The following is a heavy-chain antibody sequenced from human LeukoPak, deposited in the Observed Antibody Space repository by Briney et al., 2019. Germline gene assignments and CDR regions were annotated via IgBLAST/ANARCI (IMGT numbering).Heavy chain of an antibody. D-gene: IGHD2-2*01. CDR2: ISAYNGNT. V-gene: IGHV1-18*01. CDR1: GYILTSYA. J-gene: IGHJ3*02. Sequence: ASVKVSCKASGYILTSYAINWVRQAPGQGLEWMGWISAYNGNTNYAQKLQGRVTMTTDTSTSTAYMELRSLRSDDTAVYYCARGKGPPQLPAARLRGWPDAFDIWGQGTMVTVSS. CDR3: ARGKGPPQLPAARLRGWPDAFDI.